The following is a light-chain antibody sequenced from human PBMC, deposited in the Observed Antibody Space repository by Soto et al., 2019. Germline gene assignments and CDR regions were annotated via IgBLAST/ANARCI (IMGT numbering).Light chain of an antibody. CDR2: LGS. CDR3: KQPLQSWT. Sequence: DIVMTQSPLSLPVTPGEPASISCRSSQSLLHSNGYNYLDWYLQKPGQSPQLLIYLGSNRAAGVPDRCSGSGSGTDFTLKSSRVEDEDVGVYYRKQPLQSWTFGQGTKVEIK. CDR1: QSLLHSNGYNY. J-gene: IGKJ1*01. V-gene: IGKV2-28*01.